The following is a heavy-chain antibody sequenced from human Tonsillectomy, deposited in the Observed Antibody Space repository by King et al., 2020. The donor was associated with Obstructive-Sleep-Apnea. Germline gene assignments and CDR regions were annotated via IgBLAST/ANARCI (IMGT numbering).Heavy chain of an antibody. CDR3: ASGANSGDMDYFDY. J-gene: IGHJ4*02. CDR1: GFIFSSYA. V-gene: IGHV3-30*04. Sequence: VQLVESGGGVVQPGRSLRLSCAASGFIFSSYAIHWVRQAPGKGLEWVAVLSYDESNKYYADSVKGRFTISRDNSKNTLYLQMNSLRAEDTAVYYCASGANSGDMDYFDYWGQGTLVTVSS. CDR2: LSYDESNK. D-gene: IGHD4-23*01.